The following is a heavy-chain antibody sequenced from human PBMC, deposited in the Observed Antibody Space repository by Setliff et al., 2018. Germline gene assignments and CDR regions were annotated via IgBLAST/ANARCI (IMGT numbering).Heavy chain of an antibody. CDR3: ARDEGSSYFYGMDV. D-gene: IGHD6-13*01. V-gene: IGHV4-59*01. Sequence: KPSETLSLTCTVSGGSISSYYWSWIRQPPGKGLEWTGYIYYSGSTNYNPSLKSRVTISVDTSKNQFSLKLSSVTAADTAVYYCARDEGSSYFYGMDVWGQGTTVTSP. CDR2: IYYSGST. J-gene: IGHJ6*02. CDR1: GGSISSYY.